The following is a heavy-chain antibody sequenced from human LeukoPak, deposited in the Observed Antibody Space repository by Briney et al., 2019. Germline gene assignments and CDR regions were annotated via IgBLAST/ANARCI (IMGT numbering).Heavy chain of an antibody. V-gene: IGHV1-24*01. D-gene: IGHD2-21*02. Sequence: ASVKVSCKVSGYTLTELSMHWVRQAPGKGREWMGGFDPEDGETIYAQKFQGRVTMTEDTSTDTAYMELSSLRSEDTAVYYCLVTTTPRKTGAPDYWGQGTLVTVSS. J-gene: IGHJ4*02. CDR2: FDPEDGET. CDR1: GYTLTELS. CDR3: LVTTTPRKTGAPDY.